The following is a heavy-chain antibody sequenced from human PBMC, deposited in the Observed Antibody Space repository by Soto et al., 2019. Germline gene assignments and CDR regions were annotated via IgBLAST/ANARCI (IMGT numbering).Heavy chain of an antibody. CDR2: IYTAGGT. CDR3: ARALPVAKGGFDP. J-gene: IGHJ5*02. Sequence: EVQLVETGGGLIQPGGSLRLSCAASGFTVSNTYMTWVRQPPGKGLECVSVIYTAGGTNYADSVKGRFIISRDNSKNTLYLQMNSLRAEDTAVYSCARALPVAKGGFDPRGQGTLVTVSS. D-gene: IGHD2-2*01. V-gene: IGHV3-53*02. CDR1: GFTVSNTY.